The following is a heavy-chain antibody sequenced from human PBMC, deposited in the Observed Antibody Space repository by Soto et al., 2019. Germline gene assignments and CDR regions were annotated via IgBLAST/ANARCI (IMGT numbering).Heavy chain of an antibody. CDR3: AREMLVVVPAAIGYLWFDP. J-gene: IGHJ5*02. CDR2: IYHSGST. V-gene: IGHV4-38-2*02. Sequence: SETLSLTCAVSGYSISSGYYWGWIRQPPGKGLEWIGSIYHSGSTYYNPSLKSRVTISVDTSKNQFSLKLSPVTAADTAVYYCAREMLVVVPAAIGYLWFDPWGQGTLVTVSS. CDR1: GYSISSGYY. D-gene: IGHD2-2*02.